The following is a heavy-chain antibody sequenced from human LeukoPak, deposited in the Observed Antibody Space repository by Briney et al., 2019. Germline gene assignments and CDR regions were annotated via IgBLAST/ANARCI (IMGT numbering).Heavy chain of an antibody. CDR1: GFTFSSYS. CDR3: ARDPTRIGAAGTGFDY. J-gene: IGHJ4*02. CDR2: ISSSSSYI. V-gene: IGHV3-21*01. Sequence: GGSLRLSCAASGFTFSSYSMNWVRQAPGKGLEWVSSISSSSSYIYYADSVKGRFTISRDNAKNSLYLQMNSLRAEDRAVYYCARDPTRIGAAGTGFDYWGQGTLVTVSS. D-gene: IGHD6-13*01.